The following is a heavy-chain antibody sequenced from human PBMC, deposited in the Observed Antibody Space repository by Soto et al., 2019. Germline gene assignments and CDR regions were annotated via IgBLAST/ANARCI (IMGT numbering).Heavy chain of an antibody. V-gene: IGHV5-51*01. J-gene: IGHJ4*02. D-gene: IGHD3-10*01. CDR3: ARGGVSPRTFDF. CDR2: IYPSDSDT. CDR1: GYNFAGYW. Sequence: GESLKISCKGSGYNFAGYWIAWVRQMPGKGLELMGIIYPSDSDTSYRPSFQGQVTISADKSISSAYLQWSSLRASDTAMFYFARGGVSPRTFDFRAQRTPVTVSS.